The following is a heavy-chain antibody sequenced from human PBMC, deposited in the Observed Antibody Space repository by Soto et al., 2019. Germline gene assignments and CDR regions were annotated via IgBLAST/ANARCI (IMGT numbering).Heavy chain of an antibody. V-gene: IGHV1-8*01. CDR3: ARIDGDSTFFDS. Sequence: ASVKVSCKASGYTFTSYDINWVRQATGQGLEWMGWMNPNSGNTGYAQKFQGRVTMTRNTSISTAYMELSSLRSEDTAVYYCARIDGDSTFFDSWGQGTLVTVSS. J-gene: IGHJ4*02. CDR2: MNPNSGNT. CDR1: GYTFTSYD. D-gene: IGHD4-17*01.